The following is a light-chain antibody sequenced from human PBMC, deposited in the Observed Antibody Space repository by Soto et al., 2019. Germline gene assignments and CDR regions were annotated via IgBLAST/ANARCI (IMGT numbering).Light chain of an antibody. Sequence: DIQMTQSPSSLSASVGDRVTIPCPASQSISSYLNWYQQKPGKAPKLLIYATSSLQSGVPSRFSGSGSGTDFTLTISSLEPEDFAVYYCQQRSNWPLTFGGGTKVDNK. CDR1: QSISSY. J-gene: IGKJ4*01. CDR2: ATS. CDR3: QQRSNWPLT. V-gene: IGKV1-39*01.